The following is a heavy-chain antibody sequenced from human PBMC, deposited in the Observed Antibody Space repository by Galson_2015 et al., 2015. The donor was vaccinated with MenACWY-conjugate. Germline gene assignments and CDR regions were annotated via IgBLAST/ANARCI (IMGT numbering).Heavy chain of an antibody. CDR1: GFIFDANC. Sequence: SLRLSCAASGFIFDANCMHWVRHAPGKGLEWVSGISCGRGSIDYADSVKGRFTISRDNAKNSLYLQISSLRAEDTALYYCAKSAEYSSGWYAIEYWGQGALVTVSS. CDR2: ISCGRGSI. D-gene: IGHD6-19*01. J-gene: IGHJ4*02. V-gene: IGHV3-9*01. CDR3: AKSAEYSSGWYAIEY.